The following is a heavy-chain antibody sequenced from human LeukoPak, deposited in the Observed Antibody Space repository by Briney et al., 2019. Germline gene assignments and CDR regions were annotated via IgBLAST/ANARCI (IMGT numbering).Heavy chain of an antibody. Sequence: SETLSLTCTVSGGSISSHYWSWIRQPPGKGLEWTGYIYYSGSTNYNPSLKSRVTISVDTSKNQFSLKLSSVTAADTAVYYCARSPDYSDAFDIWGQGTMVTVSS. J-gene: IGHJ3*02. CDR3: ARSPDYSDAFDI. CDR2: IYYSGST. CDR1: GGSISSHY. V-gene: IGHV4-59*11. D-gene: IGHD2-15*01.